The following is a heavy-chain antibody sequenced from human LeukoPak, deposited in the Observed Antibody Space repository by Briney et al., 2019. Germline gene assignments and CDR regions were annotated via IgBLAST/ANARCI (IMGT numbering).Heavy chain of an antibody. CDR2: ISKGNT. D-gene: IGHD2-21*02. Sequence: GGSLRLSCAASGFPFSNYAMSWVRQPPGKGLEWVAAISKGNTYYGDSVGERFFISSADYKNMVYLQMYSLREEDTALYYCVREAGDCAGVCLKSTWFAPWGQGTLVTVS. CDR3: VREAGDCAGVCLKSTWFAP. CDR1: GFPFSNYA. V-gene: IGHV3-23*01. J-gene: IGHJ5*02.